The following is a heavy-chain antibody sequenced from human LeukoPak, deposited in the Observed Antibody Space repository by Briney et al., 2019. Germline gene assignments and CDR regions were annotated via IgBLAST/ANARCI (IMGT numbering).Heavy chain of an antibody. Sequence: SETLSLTCTVSGGSISSNDYYWSWIRQPPGKGLEWIGYIYYSGSTYYNPSLKSRVTISVDTSKNQFSLKLSSVTAADTAVYYCARGKEYQLLYPPDYWGQGTLVTVSS. CDR1: GGSISSNDYY. D-gene: IGHD2-2*02. V-gene: IGHV4-31*03. CDR3: ARGKEYQLLYPPDY. CDR2: IYYSGST. J-gene: IGHJ4*02.